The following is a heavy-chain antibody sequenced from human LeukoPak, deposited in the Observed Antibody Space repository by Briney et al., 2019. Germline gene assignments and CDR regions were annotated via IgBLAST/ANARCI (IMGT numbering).Heavy chain of an antibody. V-gene: IGHV3-53*01. J-gene: IGHJ6*03. CDR1: GFTVSSNY. CDR3: ARIAVAGFYYYYYMDV. CDR2: IYSGGST. Sequence: GGSLRLSCAASGFTVSSNYMSWVRQAPGKGLEWVSVIYSGGSTYYADSVKGRFTISRDNSKNTLYLQMNSLRAEDTAVYYCARIAVAGFYYYYYMDVWGKGTTVTISS. D-gene: IGHD6-19*01.